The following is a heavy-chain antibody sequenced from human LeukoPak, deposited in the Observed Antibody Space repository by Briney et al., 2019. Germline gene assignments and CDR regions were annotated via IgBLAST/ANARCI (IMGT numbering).Heavy chain of an antibody. CDR1: GFTFSSYG. Sequence: GGSLRLSCAASGFTFSSYGMHWVRQAPGKGLEWVAVIWYDGSNKYYADSVKGRFTISRDNSKNTLYLQMNSLRAEDTAVYYCAREVGAPNAFDIWGQGTMVTVSS. J-gene: IGHJ3*02. V-gene: IGHV3-33*01. CDR3: AREVGAPNAFDI. CDR2: IWYDGSNK. D-gene: IGHD1-26*01.